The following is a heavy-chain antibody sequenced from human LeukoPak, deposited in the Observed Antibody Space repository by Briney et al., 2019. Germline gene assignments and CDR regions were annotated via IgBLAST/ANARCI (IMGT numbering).Heavy chain of an antibody. D-gene: IGHD4-17*01. CDR3: ARGPTTVTTYYYYYMDV. J-gene: IGHJ6*03. V-gene: IGHV1-69*06. CDR2: IIPIFGTA. Sequence: SVKVSCKASGGTFSSYAISWVRQAPGQGLEWMGGIIPIFGTANYAQKFQGRVTITADKSTSTAYMELSSLRSEDTAVYYCARGPTTVTTYYYYYMDVWGKGTTVTVSS. CDR1: GGTFSSYA.